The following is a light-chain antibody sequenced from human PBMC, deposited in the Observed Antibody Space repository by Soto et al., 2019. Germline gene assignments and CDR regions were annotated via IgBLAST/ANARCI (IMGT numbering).Light chain of an antibody. V-gene: IGKV3-20*01. CDR2: GAS. Sequence: EIVMTQSPATLSVSPGERATLSCRASQSVRNSYLAWYQQKPGQAPRLLISGASSRAAGIPDRFSGSGSETDFTLTISRLEPDDFAMYHCQQYGDSPPTFGQGTKVDIK. CDR3: QQYGDSPPT. CDR1: QSVRNSY. J-gene: IGKJ1*01.